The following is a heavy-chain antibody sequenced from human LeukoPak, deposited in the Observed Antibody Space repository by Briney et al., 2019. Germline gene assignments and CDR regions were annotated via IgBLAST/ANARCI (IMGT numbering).Heavy chain of an antibody. V-gene: IGHV4-34*01. CDR3: ARGRGSSRNWFDP. CDR1: GGSFSGYS. D-gene: IGHD6-13*01. J-gene: IGHJ5*02. CDR2: INHSGST. Sequence: SETLSLTCAVYGGSFSGYSWSWIRQPPGKGLEWIGEINHSGSTNYNPSLKSRVTISVDTSNNQVSLKLSSVTAADTAAYYCARGRGSSRNWFDPWGQGTLVTVSS.